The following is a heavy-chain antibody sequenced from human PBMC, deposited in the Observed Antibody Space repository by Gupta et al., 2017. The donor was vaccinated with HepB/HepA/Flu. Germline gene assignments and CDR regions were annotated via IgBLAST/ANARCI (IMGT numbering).Heavy chain of an antibody. Sequence: EVQLAEFGGGLVQPGGSLRLSCAASGFTVSSYWMHWVRQAPGKGLVWVSRMNQHGSVINYADSVKGRFTISRDNTKNALYLQMNSLRAEDTAIYFCSRDTFGPYDYWGQGTLVTVSS. CDR3: SRDTFGPYDY. CDR1: GFTVSSYW. V-gene: IGHV3-74*01. CDR2: MNQHGSVI. D-gene: IGHD2/OR15-2a*01. J-gene: IGHJ4*02.